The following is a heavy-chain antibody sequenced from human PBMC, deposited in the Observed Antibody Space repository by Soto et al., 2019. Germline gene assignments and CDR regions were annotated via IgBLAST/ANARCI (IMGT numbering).Heavy chain of an antibody. D-gene: IGHD3-9*01. CDR2: VYYSGSV. Sequence: SEPMSLRWPVSDECVRLYYLTWIRQHPGKGLEWIGYVYYSGSVNYKSSLKSRVTMSVDTSKNQFSLRLNSVTAADAAVYYCARVTYDSFTAYSYYFAYWGQGTLVTVSS. CDR1: DECVRLYY. CDR3: ARVTYDSFTAYSYYFAY. J-gene: IGHJ4*02. V-gene: IGHV4-59*02.